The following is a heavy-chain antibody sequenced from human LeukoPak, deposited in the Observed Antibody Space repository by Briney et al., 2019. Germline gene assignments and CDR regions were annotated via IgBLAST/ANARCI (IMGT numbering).Heavy chain of an antibody. CDR1: GYPVTAFT. CDR3: ARELGDYFDY. Sequence: ASVKVSCKVSGYPVTAFTIHWVRQSPGKGLEWMGGFHPENGEIAYAQNFQGRVTMTEDTSTDTAYMELRSLRSDDTAVYYCARELGDYFDYWGQGTLVTVSS. J-gene: IGHJ4*02. CDR2: FHPENGEI. D-gene: IGHD6-13*01. V-gene: IGHV1-24*01.